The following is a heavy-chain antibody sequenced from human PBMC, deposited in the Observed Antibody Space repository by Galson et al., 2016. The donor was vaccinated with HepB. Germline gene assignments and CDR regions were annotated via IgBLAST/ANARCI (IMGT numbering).Heavy chain of an antibody. V-gene: IGHV3-23*01. CDR3: AKAATPVFYYHGMDV. Sequence: SLRLSCAASGFTFSSYVMSWVRQAPGKGLEWVSGIGGSGGSTYYADSVKGRFTISSDNSKNTLYLQMNSLRAEDTAVYYCAKAATPVFYYHGMDVWGQGTTVTVSS. J-gene: IGHJ6*02. CDR2: IGGSGGST. CDR1: GFTFSSYV.